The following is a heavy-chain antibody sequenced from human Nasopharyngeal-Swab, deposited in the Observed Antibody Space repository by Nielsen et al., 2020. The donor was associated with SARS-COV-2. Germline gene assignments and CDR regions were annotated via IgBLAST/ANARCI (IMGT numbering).Heavy chain of an antibody. CDR2: ISSSGSTI. Sequence: GGSLRLSCAASGFTFSSYEMNWVRQAPGKGLEWVSYISSSGSTIYYADSVKGRFTISRDNAKNSLYLQMNSLRAEDTAVYYCARGGTYHDFWSGYYNYYYGMDVWGQGTTVTVSS. CDR3: ARGGTYHDFWSGYYNYYYGMDV. J-gene: IGHJ6*02. CDR1: GFTFSSYE. D-gene: IGHD3-3*01. V-gene: IGHV3-48*03.